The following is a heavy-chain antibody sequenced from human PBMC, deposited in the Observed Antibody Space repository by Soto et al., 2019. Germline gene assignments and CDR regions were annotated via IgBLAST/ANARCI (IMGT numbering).Heavy chain of an antibody. CDR3: ARGGIS. CDR1: GGSFSDYY. V-gene: IGHV4-34*01. D-gene: IGHD2-15*01. CDR2: INHSGNT. J-gene: IGHJ5*02. Sequence: ASETLSLTCAVYGGSFSDYYWSWIRQPPGKGLEWIGEINHSGNTNYNPSLKSRVTISVDTSKNHFSLKLSSVTAADTAVYYCARGGISWGQGTLVTVSS.